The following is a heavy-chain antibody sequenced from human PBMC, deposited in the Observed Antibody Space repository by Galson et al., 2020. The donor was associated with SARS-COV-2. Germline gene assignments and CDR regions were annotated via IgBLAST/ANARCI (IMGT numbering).Heavy chain of an antibody. V-gene: IGHV4-31*03. CDR2: IYYSGST. D-gene: IGHD3-3*01. CDR3: ARGNGITIVGVVIIGAFDI. Sequence: SETLSLTCTVSGGSISSAGYYWSWIRQHPGKGLEWIGSIYYSGSTYYNPSLKSRVTISVDTSKNQFSLKLSSVTAADTAVYYCARGNGITIVGVVIIGAFDIWGQGTMVTVSS. J-gene: IGHJ3*02. CDR1: GGSISSAGYY.